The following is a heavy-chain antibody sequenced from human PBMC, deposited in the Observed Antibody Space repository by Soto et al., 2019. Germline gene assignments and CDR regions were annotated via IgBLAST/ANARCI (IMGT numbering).Heavy chain of an antibody. CDR1: GGSASSGSHQ. D-gene: IGHD3-3*01. Sequence: QVQLQDSGPGLANPSETLSLTCTVSGGSASSGSHQWGWIRQSPGKGLEWIGYIYYTGSTTYDASLESRGTISVDTSKNQSSLQLTSVTAADAALYFCARLHFSAFWSNSVPLDVWGQGTMVTVSS. J-gene: IGHJ6*02. CDR2: IYYTGST. V-gene: IGHV4-61*01. CDR3: ARLHFSAFWSNSVPLDV.